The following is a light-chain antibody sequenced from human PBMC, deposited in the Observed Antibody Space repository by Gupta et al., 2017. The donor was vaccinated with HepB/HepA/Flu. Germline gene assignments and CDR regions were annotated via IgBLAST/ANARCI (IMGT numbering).Light chain of an antibody. Sequence: HSALTQPASLSGSPGQSITISCTGTSSDVSWYQQHPGNAPKLMISAVSNRPARVSYRCSGSKSGDTASLTITGLQAEDEADDYCSTFTSTSSRAVFGGGTTVTVL. V-gene: IGLV2-14*01. CDR1: SSDV. CDR3: STFTSTSSRAV. J-gene: IGLJ2*01. CDR2: AVS.